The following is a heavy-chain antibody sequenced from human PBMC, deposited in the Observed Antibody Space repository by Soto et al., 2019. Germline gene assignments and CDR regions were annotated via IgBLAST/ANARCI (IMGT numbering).Heavy chain of an antibody. V-gene: IGHV1-69*13. J-gene: IGHJ6*02. CDR2: IIPIFGTA. D-gene: IGHD5-18*01. CDR3: ARDRARGYSYGYVGYYGMDV. Sequence: SVKVSCKASGGTFSSYAISWVRQAPGQGLEWMGGIIPIFGTANYAQKFQGRVTITADESTSAAYMELSSLRSEDTAVYYCARDRARGYSYGYVGYYGMDVWGQGTTVTVSS. CDR1: GGTFSSYA.